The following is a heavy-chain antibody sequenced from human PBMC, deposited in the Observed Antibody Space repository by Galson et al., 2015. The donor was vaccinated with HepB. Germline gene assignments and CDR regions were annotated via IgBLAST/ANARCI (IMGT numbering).Heavy chain of an antibody. CDR2: INHSGST. V-gene: IGHV4-34*01. Sequence: SETLSLTCAVYGGSFSGYYWSWIRQPPGKGLEWIGEINHSGSTNYNPSLKSRVTISVDTSKNQFSLKLSSVTAADTAVYYCARLRSGAKFRITMVRGVLPPDYWGQGTLVTVSS. D-gene: IGHD3-10*01. CDR3: ARLRSGAKFRITMVRGVLPPDY. J-gene: IGHJ4*02. CDR1: GGSFSGYY.